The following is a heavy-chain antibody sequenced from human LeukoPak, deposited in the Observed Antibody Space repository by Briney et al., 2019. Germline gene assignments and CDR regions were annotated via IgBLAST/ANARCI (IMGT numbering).Heavy chain of an antibody. CDR1: GFTFSSYA. V-gene: IGHV3-64*01. J-gene: IGHJ4*02. D-gene: IGHD3-10*02. CDR3: TRGMLRQPPDY. Sequence: GSLRLSCAASGFTFSSYAMHWVRQAPGKGLKYVSAISSNGGSTYYANSVKGRFTISRDNSKNTLYLQMNSLRVEDTAIYYCTRGMLRQPPDYWGQGTLVTVSS. CDR2: ISSNGGST.